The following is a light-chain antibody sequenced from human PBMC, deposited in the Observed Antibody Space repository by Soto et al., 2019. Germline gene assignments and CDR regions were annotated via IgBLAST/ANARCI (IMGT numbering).Light chain of an antibody. V-gene: IGKV1-5*03. Sequence: DIQMTQSPSTLSASVGDRVTITCRASQSIRTWLAWYQQDPGKAPKLLIYEASTLQTGVPSRFSGNGSGTEFILTINSLQPDDFAIYYCQQYNSYSGLTFGGGTKVEIK. CDR3: QQYNSYSGLT. J-gene: IGKJ4*01. CDR2: EAS. CDR1: QSIRTW.